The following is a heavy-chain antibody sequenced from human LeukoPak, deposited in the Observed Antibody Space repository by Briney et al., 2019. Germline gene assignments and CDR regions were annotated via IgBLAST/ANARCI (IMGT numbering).Heavy chain of an antibody. J-gene: IGHJ4*02. V-gene: IGHV3-23*01. Sequence: TGGSLRLSCAASGFTFSSYAMSWVRQAPGKGLEWVSAISGSGGSTYYADSVKGRFTISRDNSKNTLYLQMNSLRAEDTAVYYSAKGPDIWFGELLFGYWGQGTLVTVSS. CDR1: GFTFSSYA. D-gene: IGHD3-10*01. CDR3: AKGPDIWFGELLFGY. CDR2: ISGSGGST.